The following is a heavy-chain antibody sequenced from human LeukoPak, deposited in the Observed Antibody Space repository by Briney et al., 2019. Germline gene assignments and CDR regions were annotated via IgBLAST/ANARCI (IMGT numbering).Heavy chain of an antibody. V-gene: IGHV1-2*02. D-gene: IGHD6-25*01. Sequence: ASVKVSCKASGYTFTGYYMHWVRQAPGQGLEWMGWINPNSGGTNYAQKFQGRVTMTRDTSISTAYMELSRLRSDDTAVYYCARDRISTGIAANWGQGTLVTVSS. CDR2: INPNSGGT. J-gene: IGHJ4*02. CDR3: ARDRISTGIAAN. CDR1: GYTFTGYY.